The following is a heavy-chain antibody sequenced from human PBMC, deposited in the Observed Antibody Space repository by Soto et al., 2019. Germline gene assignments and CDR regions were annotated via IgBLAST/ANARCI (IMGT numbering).Heavy chain of an antibody. CDR1: VFTFNFYL. CDR3: AKDRTRRTSVYFFDY. D-gene: IGHD2-8*01. CDR2: IISFSNYM. V-gene: IGHV3-21*01. Sequence: GGSLRLSCSLSVFTFNFYLMIWVLQVPWMLLVCVLFIISFSNYMYYTDSVKGRFTISRDNAWISLYLQMNSLRAEDTALYYCAKDRTRRTSVYFFDYWVKGMQVTVSS. J-gene: IGHJ4*02.